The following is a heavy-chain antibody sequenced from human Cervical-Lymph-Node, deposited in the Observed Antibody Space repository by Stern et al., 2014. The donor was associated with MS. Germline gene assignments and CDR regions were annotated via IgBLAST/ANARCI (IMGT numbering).Heavy chain of an antibody. CDR2: IFPRDSNT. Sequence: EVQLVESGAEVKKPGESLKISCEASGYLFDDYWIGWVRQMSGRGLELVAIIFPRDSNTRYSPSVQGPVTISADKSISTAYLQWSSLKPSDPPMYYWANSPATPSGYDRFDYWGQGALVTVSS. V-gene: IGHV5-51*03. CDR3: ANSPATPSGYDRFDY. CDR1: GYLFDDYW. D-gene: IGHD5-12*01. J-gene: IGHJ4*02.